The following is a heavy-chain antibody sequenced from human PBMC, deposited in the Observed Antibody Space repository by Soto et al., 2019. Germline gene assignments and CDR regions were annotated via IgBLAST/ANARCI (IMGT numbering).Heavy chain of an antibody. D-gene: IGHD5-12*01. Sequence: QITLKESGPTLVKPTQTLTLTCSFSGFSLSTRGVGVGWMRQPPGKALEWLALIFWDDDKGYSPSLRNRLSITEDTSKSEVVLTVSNMYHVDRATYYCSHRSRGYDYYFDQWREGTLVTVSS. V-gene: IGHV2-5*02. CDR2: IFWDDDK. CDR1: GFSLSTRGVG. J-gene: IGHJ4*02. CDR3: SHRSRGYDYYFDQ.